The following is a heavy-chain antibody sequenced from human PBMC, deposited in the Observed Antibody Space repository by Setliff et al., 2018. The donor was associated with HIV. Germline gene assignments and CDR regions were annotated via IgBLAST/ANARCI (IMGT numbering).Heavy chain of an antibody. V-gene: IGHV1-2*02. CDR3: ARGPDFWTGSSNFDY. J-gene: IGHJ4*02. CDR2: INPNSGGT. CDR1: GYTFTDYY. Sequence: ASVKVSCKASGYTFTDYYVHWVRQAPGQGLEWMGWINPNSGGTNHAQRLQGRVTMTRDTSVRTVYMQLSRLRSDDTAVYYCARGPDFWTGSSNFDYWGQGTLVTVSS. D-gene: IGHD3-3*01.